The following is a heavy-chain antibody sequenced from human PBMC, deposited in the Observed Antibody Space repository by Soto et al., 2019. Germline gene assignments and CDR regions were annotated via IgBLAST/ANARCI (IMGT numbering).Heavy chain of an antibody. Sequence: SETLSLTCTLSGGSISGYYWNLIRQPPGKGLEWIGYIYYSGSTNYNPSLKSRVTISVDTSKNQFSLKLSSVTAADTAVYYCARHEILRYFDTENYGMDVWGQGTTVTVSS. CDR2: IYYSGST. J-gene: IGHJ6*02. CDR1: GGSISGYY. D-gene: IGHD3-9*01. V-gene: IGHV4-59*08. CDR3: ARHEILRYFDTENYGMDV.